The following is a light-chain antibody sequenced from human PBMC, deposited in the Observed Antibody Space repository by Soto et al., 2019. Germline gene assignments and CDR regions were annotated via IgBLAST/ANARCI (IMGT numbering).Light chain of an antibody. CDR2: DNN. CDR1: SSNIGTYY. J-gene: IGLJ2*01. Sequence: QSVLTQPPSVSAAPGQKVAISCSGSSSNIGTYYVSWYQHVPGAAPKLLIYDNNERPSGIPDRFSGSKSGTSATLGITGLQTEDEADYHCGTWDSSRSAVVFGGGTQLTVL. CDR3: GTWDSSRSAVV. V-gene: IGLV1-51*01.